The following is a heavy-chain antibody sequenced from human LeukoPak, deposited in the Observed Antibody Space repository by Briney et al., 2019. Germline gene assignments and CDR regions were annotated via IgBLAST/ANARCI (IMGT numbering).Heavy chain of an antibody. D-gene: IGHD1-26*01. Sequence: GGSLRLSCAASGFTVSSNYMSWVRQAPGRRLEWVSIIYSGGTTYHADSVKGRFTISRDNSKNTLYLQMNSLRAEDTAVYYCAKNPVGATTRYYFDYWGQGTLVTVSS. CDR3: AKNPVGATTRYYFDY. CDR2: IYSGGTT. V-gene: IGHV3-53*01. CDR1: GFTVSSNY. J-gene: IGHJ4*02.